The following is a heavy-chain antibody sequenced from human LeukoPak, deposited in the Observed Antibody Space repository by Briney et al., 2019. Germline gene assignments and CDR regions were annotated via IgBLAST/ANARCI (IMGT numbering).Heavy chain of an antibody. V-gene: IGHV3-21*01. CDR2: ISSSSSNI. D-gene: IGHD3-22*01. CDR1: GFTFSDYS. Sequence: GGSLRLSCAASGFTFSDYSMNWVRQAPGQGLEWVSSISSSSSNIYYADSVKGRFTISRDNAKNSLYLQRNSLRAEDTAVYYCARDPDSSGYFDYWGQGTLVTVSS. J-gene: IGHJ4*02. CDR3: ARDPDSSGYFDY.